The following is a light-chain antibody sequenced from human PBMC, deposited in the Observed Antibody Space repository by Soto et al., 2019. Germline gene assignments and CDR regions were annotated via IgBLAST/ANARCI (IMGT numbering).Light chain of an antibody. V-gene: IGLV2-14*01. J-gene: IGLJ2*01. CDR2: DVS. CDR3: SSYTSSSTYVV. Sequence: QSALTQPASVSGSPGQSITISCTGTSSDVGGYNYVSWYQQHPGKAPKLMIYDVSNRPSWVSNRFSGSKSGNTASLTLSGLQAEDEADYYCSSYTSSSTYVVFGGGTKLTVL. CDR1: SSDVGGYNY.